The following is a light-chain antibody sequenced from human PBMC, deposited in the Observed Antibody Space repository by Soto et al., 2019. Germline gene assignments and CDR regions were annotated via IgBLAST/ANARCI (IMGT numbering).Light chain of an antibody. CDR2: GGS. CDR3: QQSYSVPWT. J-gene: IGKJ1*01. Sequence: EIVLTQSPGTLSLSPGGRAALSCRASQSISADYLVWYQQKPGQAPRLLIYGGSSRATGIPDRFSGSGSGTDFILTISSLQPEDFATYYCQQSYSVPWTFGQGTKVEVK. CDR1: QSISADY. V-gene: IGKV3-20*01.